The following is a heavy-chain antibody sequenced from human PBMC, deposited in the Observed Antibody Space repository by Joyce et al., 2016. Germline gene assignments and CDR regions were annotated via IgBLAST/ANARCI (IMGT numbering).Heavy chain of an antibody. CDR2: IDPSDSYT. CDR3: ARREYNWNGYNWFDP. Sequence: EVQLVQSGADVKKPGESLRISCKGSGYSFTSYWISWVRQMPGKGLEWIGRIDPSDSYTNCSPSFQGHVTISADKSISTAYLQWSSLKASDTAMYYCARREYNWNGYNWFDPWGQGTLVTVSS. D-gene: IGHD1-20*01. J-gene: IGHJ5*02. V-gene: IGHV5-10-1*01. CDR1: GYSFTSYW.